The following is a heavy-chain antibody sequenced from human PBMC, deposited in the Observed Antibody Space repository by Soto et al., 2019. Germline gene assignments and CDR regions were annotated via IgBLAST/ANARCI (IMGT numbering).Heavy chain of an antibody. Sequence: EVRLVESGGGLIQPGGSLRLSCAASELTRSSNYMTWVRQAPGKGLEWVSLIYSDGRTYHADSVKGRFTISRDDFRNTVYLQMNSLRAEDTAVYYCARAYGAGSYFCDYWGQGTPVTVSS. J-gene: IGHJ4*02. CDR3: ARAYGAGSYFCDY. CDR2: IYSDGRT. CDR1: ELTRSSNY. D-gene: IGHD3-10*01. V-gene: IGHV3-53*01.